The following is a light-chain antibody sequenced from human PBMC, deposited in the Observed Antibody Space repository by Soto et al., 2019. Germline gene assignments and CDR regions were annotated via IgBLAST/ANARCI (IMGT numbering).Light chain of an antibody. V-gene: IGKV3-20*01. CDR3: QQYGNSPQT. Sequence: EIVLTQSPGTLSLSPGERVTLSCRASQSVNSSYLAWYQHKPGQAPSLPIYGASTRATGIPDRFSGSGSGTDFTLTIARLEPGDFAVYYCQQYGNSPQTFGQGTKVDIK. CDR1: QSVNSSY. J-gene: IGKJ1*01. CDR2: GAS.